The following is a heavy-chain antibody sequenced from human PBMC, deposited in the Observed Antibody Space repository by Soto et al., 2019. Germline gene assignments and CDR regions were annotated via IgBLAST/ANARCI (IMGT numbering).Heavy chain of an antibody. CDR2: ISSDGSNK. CDR1: GFTFSSHA. V-gene: IGHV3-30-3*01. D-gene: IGHD1-26*01. J-gene: IGHJ4*02. Sequence: QVQLVESGGGVVQPGRSLRLSCAVSGFTFSSHAMHCVRQAPGKGLEWVTLISSDGSNKYYADSVKGRFTTSRDNSKNTIYLQMNSLRVEDTAVYYCSRDDEGGSDCDLGYWGQGALVTVSS. CDR3: SRDDEGGSDCDLGY.